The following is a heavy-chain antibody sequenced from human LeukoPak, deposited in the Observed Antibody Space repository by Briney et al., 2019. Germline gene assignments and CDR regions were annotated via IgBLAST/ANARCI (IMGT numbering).Heavy chain of an antibody. CDR2: IYPGDSDT. J-gene: IGHJ4*02. CDR1: GYSFTSYW. Sequence: GESLKISCKGSGYSFTSYWIGWVRPMPGKGLGWMGIIYPGDSDTRYSPSFQGQVTISADKSISTAYLQWSSLKASDTAMYYCASHYYGSGSYGGYFDYWGRGTLVTVSS. D-gene: IGHD3-10*01. V-gene: IGHV5-51*01. CDR3: ASHYYGSGSYGGYFDY.